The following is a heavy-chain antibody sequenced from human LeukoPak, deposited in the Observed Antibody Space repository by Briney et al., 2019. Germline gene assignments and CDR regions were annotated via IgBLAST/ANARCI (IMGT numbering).Heavy chain of an antibody. V-gene: IGHV4-59*08. J-gene: IGHJ3*02. CDR3: ARLLGGPLSAFDI. CDR1: AGSISSYY. CDR2: IYYSGST. Sequence: SETLSLTCTVSAGSISSYYWSCIRHPPGKGLEWIGYIYYSGSTNYNPSLKSRVTISGDTSKNHLTLKLSSVTAADTAVYYCARLLGGPLSAFDIWGQGTMVTVSS. D-gene: IGHD4-23*01.